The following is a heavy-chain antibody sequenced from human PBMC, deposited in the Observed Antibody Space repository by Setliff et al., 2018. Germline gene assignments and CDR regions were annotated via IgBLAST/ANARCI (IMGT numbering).Heavy chain of an antibody. CDR1: GYTFTSYG. CDR2: TTPIFTTA. J-gene: IGHJ4*02. CDR3: ARSPFPVDTVMVTTFDS. D-gene: IGHD5-18*01. Sequence: SVKVSCKASGYTFTSYGISWVRQAPGQGLEWMGGTTPIFTTANYAQKFQGRVTITADESTSTAYMELSSLKSEGTAVYYCARSPFPVDTVMVTTFDSWGQGTLVTVSS. V-gene: IGHV1-69*13.